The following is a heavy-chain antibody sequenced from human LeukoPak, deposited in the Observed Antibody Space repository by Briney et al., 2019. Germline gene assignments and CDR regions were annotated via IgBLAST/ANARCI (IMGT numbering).Heavy chain of an antibody. CDR3: ARLGSGGDDIQPPFDY. D-gene: IGHD2-21*02. CDR1: GCNFTSYW. CDR2: IYPGESDT. V-gene: IGHV5-51*01. J-gene: IGHJ4*02. Sequence: GGALQISGKGSGCNFTSYWIGGVRQMPGKGLEWMGIIYPGESDTSYSPSFQGQVTISADKSISTAYLQWSSLKASDTAMYYCARLGSGGDDIQPPFDYWGQGTLVTVSS.